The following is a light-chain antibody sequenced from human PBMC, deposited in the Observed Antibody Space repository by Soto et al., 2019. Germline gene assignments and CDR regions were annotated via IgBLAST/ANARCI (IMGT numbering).Light chain of an antibody. V-gene: IGKV3-11*01. Sequence: EIVLTQSPATLSLSPGERATLSCRASQSISTSLAWYQQKPGQAPRLLIYDASNRATGIPARFSGSGSGTDFTLTNSSLEPEDFAVYYCQQRSNWPLTFGGGTKVETK. CDR1: QSISTS. CDR2: DAS. CDR3: QQRSNWPLT. J-gene: IGKJ4*01.